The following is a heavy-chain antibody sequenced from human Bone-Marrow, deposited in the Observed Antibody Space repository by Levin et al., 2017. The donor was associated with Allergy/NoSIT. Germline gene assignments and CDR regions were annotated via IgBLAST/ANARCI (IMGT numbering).Heavy chain of an antibody. CDR2: ISWNSGSI. J-gene: IGHJ4*02. Sequence: GGSLRLSCAASGFTFDDYAMHWVRQAPGKGLEWVSGISWNSGSIGYADSVKGRFTISRDNAKNSLYLQMNSLRAEDTALYYCAKSSGPAPKWEVFDYWGQGTLVTVSS. CDR1: GFTFDDYA. D-gene: IGHD3-22*01. CDR3: AKSSGPAPKWEVFDY. V-gene: IGHV3-9*01.